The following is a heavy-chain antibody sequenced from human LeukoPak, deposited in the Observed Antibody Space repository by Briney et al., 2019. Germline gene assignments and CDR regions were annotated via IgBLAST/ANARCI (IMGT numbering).Heavy chain of an antibody. CDR1: GGTFSSYA. J-gene: IGHJ3*02. CDR2: IIPILGIA. D-gene: IGHD2-21*02. Sequence: GSSVKVSCKASGGTFSSYAISWVRQAPGQGLEWMGRIIPILGIANYAQKFQGRVTITADKSTSTAYMELSSLRSEDTAVYYCATPAPGAYCGGDCYSSAFDIWGQGTMVTVSS. CDR3: ATPAPGAYCGGDCYSSAFDI. V-gene: IGHV1-69*04.